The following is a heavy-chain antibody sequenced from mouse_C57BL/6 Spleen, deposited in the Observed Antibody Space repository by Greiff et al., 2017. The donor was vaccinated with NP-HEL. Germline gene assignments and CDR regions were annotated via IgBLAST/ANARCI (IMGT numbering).Heavy chain of an antibody. CDR3: ARREDWPWFAY. CDR1: GYAFSSYW. J-gene: IGHJ3*01. V-gene: IGHV1-80*01. Sequence: ESGAELVKPGASVKISCKASGYAFSSYWMNWVKQRPGKGLEWIGQIYPGDGDTNYNGKFKGKATLTADKSSSTAYMQLSSLTSEDSAVYFCARREDWPWFAYWGQGTLVTVSA. CDR2: IYPGDGDT. D-gene: IGHD4-1*01.